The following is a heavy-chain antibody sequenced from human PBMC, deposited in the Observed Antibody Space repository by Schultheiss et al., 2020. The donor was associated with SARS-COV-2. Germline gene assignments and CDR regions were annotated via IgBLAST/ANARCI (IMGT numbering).Heavy chain of an antibody. Sequence: GESLKISCAASGFTVSSNYMSWVRQAPGKGLEWVSAISGSGGSTYYADSVKGRFTISRDNSKNTLYLQMNSLRAEDTAVYYCAKDSAYYDFWSGYSFFDYWGQGTLVTVSS. CDR1: GFTVSSNY. V-gene: IGHV3-23*01. J-gene: IGHJ4*02. CDR3: AKDSAYYDFWSGYSFFDY. CDR2: ISGSGGST. D-gene: IGHD3-3*01.